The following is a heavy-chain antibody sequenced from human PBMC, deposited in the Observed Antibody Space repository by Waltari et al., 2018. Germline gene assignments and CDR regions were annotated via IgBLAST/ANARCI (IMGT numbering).Heavy chain of an antibody. CDR1: GGSFSGYY. V-gene: IGHV4-34*01. CDR3: ARGGRGYSYGY. J-gene: IGHJ4*02. Sequence: QVQLQQWGAGLLKPSENLSLTCAVYGGSFSGYYWIWIRQLPGKGLEGIGKSNHSGRSNDNPTLKSRVTISVDTSKNQFSQKLSAETAADTAVYYDARGGRGYSYGYWGQGTLVTVSS. D-gene: IGHD5-18*01. CDR2: SNHSGRS.